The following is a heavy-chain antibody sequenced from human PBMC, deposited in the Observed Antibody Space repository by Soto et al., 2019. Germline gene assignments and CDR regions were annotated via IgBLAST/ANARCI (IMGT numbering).Heavy chain of an antibody. D-gene: IGHD6-6*01. CDR1: GFTFSRYW. J-gene: IGHJ6*02. Sequence: EVQLVESGGGLVQPGGSLRLSCAASGFTFSRYWMSWVRQAPGKGLEWVANIKQDGSEKYYVDSVKGRFTISRDNAKNSLFLQMNSLRAEDTAVYFCARDRSGSIAALINGMDVWGQGTTVTVSS. CDR3: ARDRSGSIAALINGMDV. V-gene: IGHV3-7*03. CDR2: IKQDGSEK.